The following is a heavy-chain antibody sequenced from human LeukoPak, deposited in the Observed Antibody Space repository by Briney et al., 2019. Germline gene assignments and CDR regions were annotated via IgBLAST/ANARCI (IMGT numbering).Heavy chain of an antibody. V-gene: IGHV1-18*01. J-gene: IGHJ4*02. CDR3: GRDQDYDYVWGSYRPLDY. D-gene: IGHD3-16*02. CDR2: ISAYNGNT. Sequence: GASVKVSCKASGYTFTSYGISWVRQAPGQGLEWMGWISAYNGNTNYAQKLQGRVTMTTDTSTSTAYMELRSLRSDDTAVYYCGRDQDYDYVWGSYRPLDYWGQGTLVTVSS. CDR1: GYTFTSYG.